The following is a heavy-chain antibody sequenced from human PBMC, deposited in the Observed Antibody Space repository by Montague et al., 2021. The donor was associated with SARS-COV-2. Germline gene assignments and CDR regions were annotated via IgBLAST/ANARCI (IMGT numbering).Heavy chain of an antibody. CDR1: GGSISSYY. D-gene: IGHD3-3*01. CDR2: IDYSGNT. CDR3: ARQAFSRITIFGVVISEGWLDP. V-gene: IGHV4-59*08. Sequence: SETLSLTCTVSGGSISSYYWRWIRQPPGKGLEWIGYIDYSGNTNYNPSLKSRVTISVDTSKNQFSLKLSSVTAADTAVYYCARQAFSRITIFGVVISEGWLDPWGQGTLVTVSS. J-gene: IGHJ5*02.